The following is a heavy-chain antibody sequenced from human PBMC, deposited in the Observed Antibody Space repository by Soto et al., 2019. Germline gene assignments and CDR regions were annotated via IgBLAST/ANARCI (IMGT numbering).Heavy chain of an antibody. CDR3: ARRALYGDYAYGMDV. CDR2: IDPSDSYT. CDR1: GYSFTSYW. J-gene: IGHJ6*02. D-gene: IGHD4-17*01. Sequence: GESLKISCKGSGYSFTSYWISLVRQMPGKGLEWMGRIDPSDSYTNYSPSFQGHVTISADKSISTAYLQWSSLKASDTAMYYCARRALYGDYAYGMDVWGQGTTVTVSS. V-gene: IGHV5-10-1*01.